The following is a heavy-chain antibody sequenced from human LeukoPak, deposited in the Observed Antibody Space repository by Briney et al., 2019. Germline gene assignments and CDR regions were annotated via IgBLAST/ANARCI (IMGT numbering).Heavy chain of an antibody. V-gene: IGHV4-4*02. D-gene: IGHD1-7*01. CDR2: IFHSGST. CDR1: GGSISSNHW. Sequence: SETLSLTCAVSGGSISSNHWWSWVRQPPGQGLEWIGEIFHSGSTNYNPSLKSRVTISVDKSKNQFSLNLCSVTAADTAVYYCAGQGETGTYIDFWGQGTLVTVSS. CDR3: AGQGETGTYIDF. J-gene: IGHJ4*02.